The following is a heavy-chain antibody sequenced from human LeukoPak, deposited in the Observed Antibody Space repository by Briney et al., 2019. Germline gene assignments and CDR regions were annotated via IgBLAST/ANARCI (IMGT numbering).Heavy chain of an antibody. V-gene: IGHV5-51*01. Sequence: GGALEISWQGSGYTYTTYWIGGGRPLPGKGEEGMGINYHGDAETKDSPSFQAQVPISVDKSISTAYLQWSSLKASYTAMYYCARTFYYGSVKLAFDIWGQGTMVTVSS. D-gene: IGHD3-10*01. CDR3: ARTFYYGSVKLAFDI. CDR1: GYTYTTYW. CDR2: NYHGDAET. J-gene: IGHJ3*02.